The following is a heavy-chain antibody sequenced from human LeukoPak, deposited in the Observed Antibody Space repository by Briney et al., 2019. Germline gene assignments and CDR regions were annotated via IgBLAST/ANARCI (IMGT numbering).Heavy chain of an antibody. Sequence: ASAKVSCKVSGYTLTELSMHWVRQAPGKGLEWMGGFDPEDGETIYAQKFQGRVTMTEDTSTDTAYMELSSLRSEDTAVYYCATSPDRIAVAGTRWDYWGQGTLVTVSS. CDR2: FDPEDGET. CDR3: ATSPDRIAVAGTRWDY. V-gene: IGHV1-24*01. CDR1: GYTLTELS. J-gene: IGHJ4*02. D-gene: IGHD6-19*01.